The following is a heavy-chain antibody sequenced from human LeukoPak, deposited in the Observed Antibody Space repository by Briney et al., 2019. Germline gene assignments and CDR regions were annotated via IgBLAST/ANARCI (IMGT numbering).Heavy chain of an antibody. CDR1: GFTFSSNW. CDR2: INSDGSST. Sequence: GGSLRLSCAASGFTFSSNWMHWVRQAPGKGLVWVSRINSDGSSTSYADSVKGRFTISRDNAKNTLYLQMNSLRAEDTAVYYCATGFFYYYYMDVWGKGTTVT. J-gene: IGHJ6*03. CDR3: ATGFFYYYYMDV. V-gene: IGHV3-74*01. D-gene: IGHD3-3*01.